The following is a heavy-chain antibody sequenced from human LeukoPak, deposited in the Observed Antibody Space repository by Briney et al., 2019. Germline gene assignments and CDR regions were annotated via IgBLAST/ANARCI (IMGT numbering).Heavy chain of an antibody. CDR2: IYYSGST. CDR3: ARASNLTDDAFDI. D-gene: IGHD6-6*01. V-gene: IGHV4-59*08. J-gene: IGHJ3*02. Sequence: SETLSLTCTVSGGSISSYYWSWIRQPPGKGLEWIGYIYYSGSTNYNPSLKSRVTISVDTSKNQFSLKLSSVTAADTAVYYCARASNLTDDAFDIWGQGTMVTVSS. CDR1: GGSISSYY.